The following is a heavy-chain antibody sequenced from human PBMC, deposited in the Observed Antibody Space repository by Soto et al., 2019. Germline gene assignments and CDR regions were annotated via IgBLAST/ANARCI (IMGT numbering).Heavy chain of an antibody. CDR3: ARTYSSGWYGY. D-gene: IGHD6-19*01. CDR2: IYYSGST. J-gene: IGHJ4*02. V-gene: IGHV4-59*01. Sequence: PSETRSLTCTVSGGSISSYYWSWIRQPPGKGLEWIGYIYYSGSTNYNPSLKSRVTISVDTSKNQFSLKLSSVTAADTAVYYCARTYSSGWYGYWGQGTLVTVSS. CDR1: GGSISSYY.